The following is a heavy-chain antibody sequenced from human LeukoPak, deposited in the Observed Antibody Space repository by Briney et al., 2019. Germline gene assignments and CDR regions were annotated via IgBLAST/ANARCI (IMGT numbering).Heavy chain of an antibody. CDR3: SRGLDSRKLGY. Sequence: SQTLSLTRTVSGASFSSGDQYWNWIRQRPGEGLEWIGSIHPSGTLYNNPSLESRVTISIDTSKNQFSLNLNSVTAADTAVYFCSRGLDSRKLGYWGQGTLVTVSS. V-gene: IGHV4-31*03. D-gene: IGHD3-22*01. CDR1: GASFSSGDQY. CDR2: IHPSGTL. J-gene: IGHJ4*02.